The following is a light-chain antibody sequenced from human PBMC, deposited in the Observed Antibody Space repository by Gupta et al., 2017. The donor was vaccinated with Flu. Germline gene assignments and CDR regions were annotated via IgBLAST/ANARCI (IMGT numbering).Light chain of an antibody. CDR2: GAS. J-gene: IGKJ4*01. CDR3: QQYGSSPLT. V-gene: IGKV3-20*01. Sequence: DIVLTQPPGTLPLSSGERATLSCRASQSVSSSYLAWYQQKPGQAPRLLIYGASSRATGIPDRFSGSGPGTDFTLTISRLEPEDFAVYYYQQYGSSPLTFGGGTKVEIK. CDR1: QSVSSSY.